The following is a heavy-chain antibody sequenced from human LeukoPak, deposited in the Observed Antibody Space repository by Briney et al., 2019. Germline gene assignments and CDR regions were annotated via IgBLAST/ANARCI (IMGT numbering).Heavy chain of an antibody. Sequence: GGSLRLSCAASGFTFSDHYMDWVRQAPGTGREWVGRSRNKANSYTTEYAASVKGRFRISRDDSKDSLDLQMNSLKTEDTAVYYCIRVTSSGYYPGDYWGQGTLVTVSS. D-gene: IGHD3-22*01. CDR1: GFTFSDHY. CDR2: SRNKANSYTT. V-gene: IGHV3-72*01. J-gene: IGHJ4*02. CDR3: IRVTSSGYYPGDY.